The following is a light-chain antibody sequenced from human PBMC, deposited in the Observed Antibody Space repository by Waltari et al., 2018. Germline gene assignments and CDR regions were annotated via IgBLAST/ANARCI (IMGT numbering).Light chain of an antibody. V-gene: IGKV1-39*01. CDR1: QSISTY. Sequence: DIQMTQSPSSLSASVGDRVTITCRASQSISTYLNLYQQKPWKAPKLLIYGASSLQSGVPSRFSGTGSGTDFTLTISSLQPEDFATYYCQQSYSTPWTFGQGTKVEIK. J-gene: IGKJ1*01. CDR3: QQSYSTPWT. CDR2: GAS.